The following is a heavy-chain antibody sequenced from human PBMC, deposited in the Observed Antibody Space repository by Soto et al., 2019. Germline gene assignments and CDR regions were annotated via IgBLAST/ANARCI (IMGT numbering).Heavy chain of an antibody. CDR1: GFSLTTAGVG. CDR2: IYWDDDE. Sequence: QINLKESGPTLVNPTQTLTLTCSFSGFSLTTAGVGVGWVRQSPGEALEWLALIYWDDDERYSPSLKTRLTITKDTSKNQVVLKMTSMAPVDTATYYCAHSRNLITEDAQVGDFDYWGKGTLVTVSS. J-gene: IGHJ4*02. CDR3: AHSRNLITEDAQVGDFDY. D-gene: IGHD3-10*01. V-gene: IGHV2-5*02.